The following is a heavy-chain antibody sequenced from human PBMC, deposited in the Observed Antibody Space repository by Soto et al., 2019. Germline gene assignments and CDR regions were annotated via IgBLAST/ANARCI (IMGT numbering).Heavy chain of an antibody. CDR1: GYTFTSYD. CDR2: MNPNSGNT. J-gene: IGHJ4*02. V-gene: IGHV1-8*01. Sequence: QVQLVQSGAEVKKPGASVKVSCKASGYTFTSYDINWVRQATGQGLEWMGWMNPNSGNTGYAQKFQDRVTMTRNTSIRQAYMAMSSLRAEDMAVYYCEPTLYGDNVDYWGQGTLVTVSS. CDR3: EPTLYGDNVDY. D-gene: IGHD4-17*01.